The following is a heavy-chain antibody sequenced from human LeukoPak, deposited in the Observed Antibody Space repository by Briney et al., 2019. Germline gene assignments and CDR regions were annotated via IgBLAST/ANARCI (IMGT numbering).Heavy chain of an antibody. CDR3: ARVSGSGSHFDY. D-gene: IGHD3-10*01. Sequence: GGSLRLSCSASGFTFSSYAMQWVRQAPGKGLEYVSTISNDGGTTHYADSVRGRFTISRDNAKNTLYLQMNSLRAEDSAVYYCARVSGSGSHFDYWGQGTLVTVSS. CDR1: GFTFSSYA. CDR2: ISNDGGTT. V-gene: IGHV3-64*04. J-gene: IGHJ4*02.